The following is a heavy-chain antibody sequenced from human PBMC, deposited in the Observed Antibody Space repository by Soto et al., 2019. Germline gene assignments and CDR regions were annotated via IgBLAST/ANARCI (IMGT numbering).Heavy chain of an antibody. D-gene: IGHD6-13*01. Sequence: GGSLRLSCGASGFTFSSYAMSWVRQAPGKGLEWVSAISGSGGSTYYADSVKGRFTISRDNSKNTLYLQMNSLRAEDTAVYYCAKDFGSSWLNWFDPWGQGTLVTVSS. J-gene: IGHJ5*02. CDR3: AKDFGSSWLNWFDP. V-gene: IGHV3-23*01. CDR2: ISGSGGST. CDR1: GFTFSSYA.